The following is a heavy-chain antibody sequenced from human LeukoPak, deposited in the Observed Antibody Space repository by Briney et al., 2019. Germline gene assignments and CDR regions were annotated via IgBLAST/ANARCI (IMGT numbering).Heavy chain of an antibody. CDR1: GFTFSDYY. V-gene: IGHV3-11*06. D-gene: IGHD3-22*01. CDR2: ISSSSSYT. J-gene: IGHJ4*02. Sequence: GGSLRLSCAASGFTFSDYYMSWIRQAPGKGLEWVSYISSSSSYTNYADSVKGRFTISRDNSKNTLYLQMNSLRAEDTAVYYCASDYYDSSGYYYWKDYWGQGTLVTVSS. CDR3: ASDYYDSSGYYYWKDY.